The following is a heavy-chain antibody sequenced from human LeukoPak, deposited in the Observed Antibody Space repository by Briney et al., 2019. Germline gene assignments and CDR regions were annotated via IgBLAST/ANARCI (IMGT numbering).Heavy chain of an antibody. CDR1: GFNLRTYW. Sequence: GGSLRLSCAVTGFNLRTYWIHWVRHSPGRGLEWVARINGEGSRISYADSVRGRFTISGDNAKNTAYLQMNSLRAEDTALYYCARDPGYYYYGMDVWGQGTTVVVSS. V-gene: IGHV3-74*01. J-gene: IGHJ6*02. CDR3: ARDPGYYYYGMDV. CDR2: INGEGSRI.